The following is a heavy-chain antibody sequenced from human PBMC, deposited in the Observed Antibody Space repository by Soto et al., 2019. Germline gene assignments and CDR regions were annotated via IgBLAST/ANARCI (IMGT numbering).Heavy chain of an antibody. CDR3: ARDAWIVVVPAATRYYYYYMDV. CDR1: GYTFTSYA. V-gene: IGHV1-3*01. D-gene: IGHD2-2*01. Sequence: VASVKVSCKASGYTFTSYAMHWVRQAPGQRLEWMGWINAGNGNTKYSQKFQGRVTITRDTSASTAYMELSSLRSEDTAVYYCARDAWIVVVPAATRYYYYYMDVWGKGTTVTVSS. J-gene: IGHJ6*03. CDR2: INAGNGNT.